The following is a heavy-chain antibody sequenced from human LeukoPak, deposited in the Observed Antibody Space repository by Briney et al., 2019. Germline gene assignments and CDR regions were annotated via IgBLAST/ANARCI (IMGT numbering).Heavy chain of an antibody. CDR2: INNDGSGR. CDR1: GFTFSSYW. J-gene: IGHJ4*02. CDR3: ARDEDGPGALIEY. D-gene: IGHD5-24*01. Sequence: GGSLTLSCAASGFTFSSYWWQWVRQLPGKGLVWVSRINNDGSGRTYADSVKGRFTISRDNAKNTLSLQMNSLRDEDTAVYYCARDEDGPGALIEYWGQGALVTVSS. V-gene: IGHV3-74*01.